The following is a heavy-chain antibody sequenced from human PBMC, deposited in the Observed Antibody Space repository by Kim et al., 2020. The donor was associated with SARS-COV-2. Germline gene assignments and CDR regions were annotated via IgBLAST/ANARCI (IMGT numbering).Heavy chain of an antibody. CDR2: LSFDGGDK. J-gene: IGHJ4*02. D-gene: IGHD1-1*01. CDR1: GFTFSDYT. V-gene: IGHV3-30*04. Sequence: GGSLRLSCAASGFTFSDYTMHWVRQAPGKGLEWVAVLSFDGGDKNYADSVKGRFTISRDNSRNTLYLQMNSLRPEDAALYYCARDGGGRSSWNEVFDYWGQGTLVTVSS. CDR3: ARDGGGRSSWNEVFDY.